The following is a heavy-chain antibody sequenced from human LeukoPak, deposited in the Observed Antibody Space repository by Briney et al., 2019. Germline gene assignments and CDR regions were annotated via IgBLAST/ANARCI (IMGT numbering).Heavy chain of an antibody. CDR1: GGSFSGYY. CDR2: IYYSGST. V-gene: IGHV4-34*01. D-gene: IGHD6-13*01. Sequence: SETLSLTCAVSGGSFSGYYWNWIRQPPGKGLEWIGSIYYSGSTYYNPSLKSRVTISVDTSKNQFSLKLSSVTAADTAVYYCARDSSSWQKNFDYWGQGTLVTVSS. CDR3: ARDSSSWQKNFDY. J-gene: IGHJ4*02.